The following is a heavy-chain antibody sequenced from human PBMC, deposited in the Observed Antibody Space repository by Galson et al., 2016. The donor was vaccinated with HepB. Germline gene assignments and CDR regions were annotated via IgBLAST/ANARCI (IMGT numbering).Heavy chain of an antibody. D-gene: IGHD6-13*01. Sequence: ETLSLTCSVSGASVSSNSFYWAWIRQPPGKGLEWIGSIYYSGRTYNNPSLKSPVTMSVDTSKNYFSLKLTSVTAADTAVYYCARQTITAAGGYWGQGTLVTVSS. CDR2: IYYSGRT. CDR3: ARQTITAAGGY. J-gene: IGHJ4*02. CDR1: GASVSSNSFY. V-gene: IGHV4-39*01.